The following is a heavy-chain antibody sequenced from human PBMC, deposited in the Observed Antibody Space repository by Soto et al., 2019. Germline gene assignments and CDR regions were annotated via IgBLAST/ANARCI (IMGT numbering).Heavy chain of an antibody. CDR1: GYSFTSYL. Sequence: GESLKISCKGSGYSFTSYLIGWVRQMPGKGLEWMGIIYPGDSDTRYSPSFQGQVTISADKSISTAYLQWSSLKASDTAMYYCARRGEIAAAGSGNYYYYGMDVWGQGTTVTVSS. D-gene: IGHD6-13*01. V-gene: IGHV5-51*01. CDR2: IYPGDSDT. CDR3: ARRGEIAAAGSGNYYYYGMDV. J-gene: IGHJ6*02.